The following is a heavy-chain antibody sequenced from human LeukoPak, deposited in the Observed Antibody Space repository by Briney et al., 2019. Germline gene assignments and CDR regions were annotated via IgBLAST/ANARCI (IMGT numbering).Heavy chain of an antibody. Sequence: PGGSLRLSSVASGFSVSSVYMTWVRQAPGKGLEWVSVIYSGGSTYYADSVKGRFTISRDNSKNTLYLQVNSPRAEDTAVYYCAPGPGFGELSENWFDPWGQGTLVTVSS. D-gene: IGHD3-10*01. CDR3: APGPGFGELSENWFDP. J-gene: IGHJ5*02. CDR2: IYSGGST. CDR1: GFSVSSVY. V-gene: IGHV3-53*01.